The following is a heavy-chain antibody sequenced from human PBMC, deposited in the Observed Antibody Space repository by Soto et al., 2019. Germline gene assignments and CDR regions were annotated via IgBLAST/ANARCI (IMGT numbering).Heavy chain of an antibody. CDR2: LSSDGFGA. J-gene: IGHJ4*02. CDR1: GFSLSPYW. V-gene: IGHV3-74*03. CDR3: ARDLGGPDY. Sequence: DLEESGGGSVQPGGSLRLSCAASGFSLSPYWMHWVRQAPGRGLEWVSRLSSDGFGAACADSVKGRFFISRDIARNTLFLQMNSLRADDTAVYYCARDLGGPDYWGRGTSVTVSS. D-gene: IGHD3-16*01.